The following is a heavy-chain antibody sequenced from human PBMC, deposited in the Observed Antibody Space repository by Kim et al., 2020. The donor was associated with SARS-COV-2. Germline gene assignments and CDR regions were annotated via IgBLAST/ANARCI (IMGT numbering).Heavy chain of an antibody. V-gene: IGHV3-53*01. CDR1: GLTVSSNY. J-gene: IGHJ3*02. D-gene: IGHD1-7*01. Sequence: GGSLRLSCAASGLTVSSNYMSWVRQAPGKGLEWVSVFYSGGTTDFADSVKGRFTISRDNSENTLYLQMNSLRAEDTAVYYCARSGVTGTRAFDIWGQGTKVTVSS. CDR2: FYSGGTT. CDR3: ARSGVTGTRAFDI.